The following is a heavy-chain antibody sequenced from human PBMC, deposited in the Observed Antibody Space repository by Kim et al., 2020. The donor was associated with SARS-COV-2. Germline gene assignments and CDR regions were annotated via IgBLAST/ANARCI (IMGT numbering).Heavy chain of an antibody. CDR1: GGTFSSYA. J-gene: IGHJ6*02. CDR3: ASRWELWFGEFRPRPYYYGMDV. D-gene: IGHD3-10*01. CDR2: IIPIFGTA. Sequence: SVKVSCKASGGTFSSYAISWVRQAPGQGLEWMGGIIPIFGTANYAQKFQGRVTITADESTSTAYMELSSLRSEDTAVYYCASRWELWFGEFRPRPYYYGMDVWGQGTTVTVSS. V-gene: IGHV1-69*13.